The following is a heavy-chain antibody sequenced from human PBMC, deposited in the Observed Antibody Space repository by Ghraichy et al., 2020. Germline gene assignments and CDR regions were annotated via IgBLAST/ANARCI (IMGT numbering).Heavy chain of an antibody. J-gene: IGHJ6*02. D-gene: IGHD3-22*01. CDR2: INHSGST. Sequence: SETLSLTCAVSGGSFSGYYWSWIRQPPGKGLEWIGEINHSGSTNSNPSLTSRVTISVDTSKNQFSLKLSSVTAADTAVYYCARDSDYYDSSGYPTNYYGMGVWGQGTTVTVSS. CDR3: ARDSDYYDSSGYPTNYYGMGV. CDR1: GGSFSGYY. V-gene: IGHV4-34*01.